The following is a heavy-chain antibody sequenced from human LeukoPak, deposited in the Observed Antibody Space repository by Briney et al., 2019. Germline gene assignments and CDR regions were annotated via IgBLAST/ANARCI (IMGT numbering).Heavy chain of an antibody. Sequence: GGSLRLSCSASGFTFSSCAMHWVRQAPGKGLEFVSATSSSGGNTYYADSVKGRFTISRDNSKNTLYLQMNSLRAEDTAVYYCAKDTGSSTSCHDYWGQGTLVTVSS. CDR2: TSSSGGNT. V-gene: IGHV3-64*04. CDR3: AKDTGSSTSCHDY. J-gene: IGHJ4*02. CDR1: GFTFSSCA. D-gene: IGHD2-2*01.